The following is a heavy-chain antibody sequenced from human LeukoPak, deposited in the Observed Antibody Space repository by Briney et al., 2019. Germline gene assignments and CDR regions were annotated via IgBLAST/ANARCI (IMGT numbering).Heavy chain of an antibody. J-gene: IGHJ6*02. Sequence: GGSLRLSCVASGVTVSSNYMSWVRQAPGKGLEWVSVIYSGGRSYYAVSVKGGCTISRDNSKNTLYLQMNSLRAEDTAVYYCTREAAAHYYYYGMDVWGQGTTVTVSS. V-gene: IGHV3-66*01. CDR1: GVTVSSNY. CDR2: IYSGGRS. D-gene: IGHD6-13*01. CDR3: TREAAAHYYYYGMDV.